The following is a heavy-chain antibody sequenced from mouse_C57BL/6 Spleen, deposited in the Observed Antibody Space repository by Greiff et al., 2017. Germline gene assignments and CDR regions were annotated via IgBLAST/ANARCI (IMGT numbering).Heavy chain of an antibody. CDR2: IDPSDSYT. J-gene: IGHJ2*01. Sequence: QVQLQQPGAELVMPGASVKLSCKASGYTFTSYWMHWVKQRPGQGLEWIGEIDPSDSYTNYNQKFKGKSTLTVDKSSSTAYMQLSSLTSEDSAVYYCARGDGNYGGYYFDYWGQGTTLTVSS. V-gene: IGHV1-69*01. CDR1: GYTFTSYW. CDR3: ARGDGNYGGYYFDY. D-gene: IGHD2-1*01.